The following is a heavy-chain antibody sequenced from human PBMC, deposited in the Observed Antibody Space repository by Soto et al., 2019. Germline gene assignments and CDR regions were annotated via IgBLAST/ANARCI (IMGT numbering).Heavy chain of an antibody. CDR1: GGSFSGYY. CDR3: ARRNKNNLSSFHGVVDS. J-gene: IGHJ5*01. CDR2: INHSGST. D-gene: IGHD3-9*01. Sequence: SETLSLTCAVYGGSFSGYYWSLIRQPPGKGLEWIGEINHSGSTNYNPSLKSRVTISMDTSKNQFSLRVISVTAADTAVYYCARRNKNNLSSFHGVVDSWGQGTLVTVSS. V-gene: IGHV4-34*01.